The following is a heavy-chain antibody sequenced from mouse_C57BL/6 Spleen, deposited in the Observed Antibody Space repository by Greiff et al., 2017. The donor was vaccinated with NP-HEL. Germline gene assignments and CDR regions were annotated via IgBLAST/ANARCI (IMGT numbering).Heavy chain of an antibody. CDR1: GYTFTDYN. V-gene: IGHV1-22*01. Sequence: EVQLQQSGPELVKPGASVKMSCKASGYTFTDYNMHWVKQSHGKSLEWIGYINPNNGGTSYNQKFKGKATLTVNKSSSTAYMELRSLTSEDSAVYYCAVTTVVAVYAMDYWGQGTSVTVSS. D-gene: IGHD1-1*01. J-gene: IGHJ4*01. CDR2: INPNNGGT. CDR3: AVTTVVAVYAMDY.